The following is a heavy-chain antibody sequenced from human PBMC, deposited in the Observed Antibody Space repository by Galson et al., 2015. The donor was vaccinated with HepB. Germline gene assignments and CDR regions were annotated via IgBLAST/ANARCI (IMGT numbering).Heavy chain of an antibody. V-gene: IGHV4-59*11. D-gene: IGHD2-15*01. CDR1: GDSISSLY. CDR3: ARLSRGGN. Sequence: SEPLSLTCTVSGDSISSLYWSWIRQPPGKGLEWIGYFYNGGSTNYNPSLKSRVTISADTSKNQFSLKLRSVTAADTAVYYCARLSRGGNWGQGTLVTVSS. CDR2: FYNGGST. J-gene: IGHJ4*02.